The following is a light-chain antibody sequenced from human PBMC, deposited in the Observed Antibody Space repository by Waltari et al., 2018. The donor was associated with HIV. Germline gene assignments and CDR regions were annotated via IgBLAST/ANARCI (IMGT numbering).Light chain of an antibody. CDR2: GAS. Sequence: DIQMTQSPSSLSASVGDRVTITCRASQNINSLLNWYQQRPGKAPKLRIYGASNLQSGVPSRCSGSGSETDFTLTISSLHPEDFATYYCQQSYRTPPVTFGQGTRVEI. CDR3: QQSYRTPPVT. J-gene: IGKJ1*01. V-gene: IGKV1-39*01. CDR1: QNINSL.